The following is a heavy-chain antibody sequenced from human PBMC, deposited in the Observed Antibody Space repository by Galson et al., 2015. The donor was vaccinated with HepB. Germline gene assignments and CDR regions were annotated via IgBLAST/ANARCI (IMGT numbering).Heavy chain of an antibody. J-gene: IGHJ4*02. CDR3: ARDRDYGDYSPNFDY. D-gene: IGHD4-17*01. CDR1: GYTFTGYY. CDR2: INPNSGGT. Sequence: SVKVSCKASGYTFTGYYMHWVRQAPGQGLEWMGWINPNSGGTNYAQKFQGWVTMTRDTSISTAYMELSRLRSDDTAVYYCARDRDYGDYSPNFDYWGQGTLVTVSS. V-gene: IGHV1-2*04.